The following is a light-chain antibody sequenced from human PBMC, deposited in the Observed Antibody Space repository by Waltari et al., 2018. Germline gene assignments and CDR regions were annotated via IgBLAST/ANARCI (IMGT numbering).Light chain of an antibody. V-gene: IGKV3-11*01. Sequence: DIVLTQSPATLPLSPGERATLSCRASQSVGNYFAWYQQKPGQAPRLLIYDASNRATGVPARFSGSGSGTDFTLTISSLEPEDFALYYCQQRSNWPLTFGGGTKVEIK. J-gene: IGKJ4*01. CDR3: QQRSNWPLT. CDR1: QSVGNY. CDR2: DAS.